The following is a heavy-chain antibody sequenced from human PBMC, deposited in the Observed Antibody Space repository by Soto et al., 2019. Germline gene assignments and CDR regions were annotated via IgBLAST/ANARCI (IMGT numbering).Heavy chain of an antibody. V-gene: IGHV3-48*03. J-gene: IGHJ6*02. D-gene: IGHD4-17*01. CDR3: AILDFGDYLLSYGVDV. CDR1: GVPFRSYE. Sequence: GGCLGLYCAFSGVPFRSYEMNWVRQAPGTGPEWVSYITSSSDAIYYAASVKGRFTVSRDNAKNSLYLQMNSLRAEDTAVYYCAILDFGDYLLSYGVDVWGQGTTVKVSS. CDR2: ITSSSDAI.